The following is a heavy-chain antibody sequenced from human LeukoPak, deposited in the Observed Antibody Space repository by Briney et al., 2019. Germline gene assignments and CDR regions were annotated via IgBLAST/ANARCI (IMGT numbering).Heavy chain of an antibody. CDR2: ISGSRTGT. V-gene: IGHV3-23*01. CDR3: AKGGYSSGWRNYFDY. D-gene: IGHD6-19*01. CDR1: GFTLSSYA. J-gene: IGHJ4*02. Sequence: GGSLRLSCAASGFTLSSYAMSWVRQAPGKGLEWVSTISGSRTGTYYADSVKGRFTISRDNSLQMNSLRADDTAVYYCAKGGYSSGWRNYFDYWGQGTLVTVSS.